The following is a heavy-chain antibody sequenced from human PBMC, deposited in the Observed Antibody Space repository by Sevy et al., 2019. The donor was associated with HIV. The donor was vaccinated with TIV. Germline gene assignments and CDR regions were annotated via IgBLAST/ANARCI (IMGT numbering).Heavy chain of an antibody. V-gene: IGHV3-7*01. D-gene: IGHD4-4*01. CDR2: IKQDGSEK. CDR3: AREGWGYSNSPRYFDY. CDR1: GFTFSSYW. J-gene: IGHJ4*02. Sequence: GGSLRLSCAASGFTFSSYWMSWVRQAPGKGLEWVANIKQDGSEKYYVDSVKGRFTISRDNAKNSRYLQMNSLRAEDPAVYYCAREGWGYSNSPRYFDYWGQGTLVTVSS.